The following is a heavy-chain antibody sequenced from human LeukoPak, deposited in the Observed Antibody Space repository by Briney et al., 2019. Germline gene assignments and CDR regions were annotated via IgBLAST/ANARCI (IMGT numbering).Heavy chain of an antibody. Sequence: GASVKVSRKASGYTFTSYAMNWVRQAPGQGLEWMGWINTNTGNPTYAQGFTGRFVFSLDTSVSTAYLQISSLKAEDTAVYYCARVRHDYYDSSGYYYPSLDYWGQGTLVTVSS. CDR2: INTNTGNP. J-gene: IGHJ4*02. V-gene: IGHV7-4-1*02. D-gene: IGHD3-22*01. CDR1: GYTFTSYA. CDR3: ARVRHDYYDSSGYYYPSLDY.